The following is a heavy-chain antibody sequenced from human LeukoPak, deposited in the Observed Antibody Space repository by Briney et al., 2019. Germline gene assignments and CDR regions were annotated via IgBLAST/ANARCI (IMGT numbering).Heavy chain of an antibody. Sequence: GGSLRLSCAASGFSFSRYAMDWVRQAPGKGLEWVAIISKDGSMRYYADSVKGRFTVSRDNSNNTLSLQMNSLKSEDTAVYYCAGEKFDIWGQGTMVTVSA. V-gene: IGHV3-30*04. J-gene: IGHJ3*02. CDR1: GFSFSRYA. CDR2: ISKDGSMR. CDR3: AGEKFDI.